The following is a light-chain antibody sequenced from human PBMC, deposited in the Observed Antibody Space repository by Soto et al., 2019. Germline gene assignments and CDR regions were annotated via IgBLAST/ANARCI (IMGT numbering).Light chain of an antibody. J-gene: IGKJ2*01. Sequence: EIILTQSPASLCVSPGERATLSCRASQSVNNNLAWYQQKPGQAPRLLIYGASTRATGIPGRFRGSGSGTDFTLTITSLQSEDFAVYFCQPYNNLPPDTFGQGTKLEIK. CDR3: QPYNNLPPDT. CDR1: QSVNNN. V-gene: IGKV3-15*01. CDR2: GAS.